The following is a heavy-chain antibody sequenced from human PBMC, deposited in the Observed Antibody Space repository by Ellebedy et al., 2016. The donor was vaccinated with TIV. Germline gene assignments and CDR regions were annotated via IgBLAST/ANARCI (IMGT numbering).Heavy chain of an antibody. CDR1: GFTFSDYY. CDR2: ISSSGSTI. D-gene: IGHD3-3*01. J-gene: IGHJ4*02. Sequence: GGSLRLXXAASGFTFSDYYMSRIRQAPGKGLEWVSYISSSGSTIYYADSMKGRFTISKDNAKNSLYLQMYSLRAGDTAVYYCARVFWSGYYSDLYTILDFWGQGTLVTVSS. V-gene: IGHV3-11*01. CDR3: ARVFWSGYYSDLYTILDF.